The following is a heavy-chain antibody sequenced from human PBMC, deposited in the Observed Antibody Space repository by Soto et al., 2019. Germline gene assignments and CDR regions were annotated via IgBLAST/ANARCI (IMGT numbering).Heavy chain of an antibody. D-gene: IGHD2-2*02. V-gene: IGHV1-69*06. CDR3: ARVGENIVVVPAAIRGYYYYGMDV. CDR2: IIPIFGTA. CDR1: GGTFSSYA. Sequence: SVKVSCKASGGTFSSYANSWVRQAPGQGLEWMGGIIPIFGTANYAQKFQGIVTITADTSTSTAYMELSSLRSEDTAVYYCARVGENIVVVPAAIRGYYYYGMDVWGQGTTVTVSS. J-gene: IGHJ6*02.